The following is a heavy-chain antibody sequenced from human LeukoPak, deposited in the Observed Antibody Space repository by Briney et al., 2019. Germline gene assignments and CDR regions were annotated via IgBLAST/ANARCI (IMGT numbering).Heavy chain of an antibody. J-gene: IGHJ3*02. CDR2: TYYRSKWYD. CDR1: GDSVSSNRSA. D-gene: IGHD1-26*01. Sequence: SQTLSLTCAISGDSVSSNRSAWNWIRQSPSRGLEWLGRTYYRSKWYDDYALSVKSRLTINPDTSKNQFSLHLKSVTPEDTAVYYCARAAILLVGGSTGAFDIWGRGTMVTVSS. V-gene: IGHV6-1*01. CDR3: ARAAILLVGGSTGAFDI.